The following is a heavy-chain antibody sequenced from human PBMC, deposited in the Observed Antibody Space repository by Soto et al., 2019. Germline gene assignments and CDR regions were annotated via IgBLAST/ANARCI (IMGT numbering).Heavy chain of an antibody. D-gene: IGHD2-15*01. CDR1: GGSISSSSYY. CDR2: IYYSGST. V-gene: IGHV4-39*01. Sequence: SETLSFTCTVSGGSISSSSYYWGWIRQPPGKGLEWIGSIYYSGSTYYNPSLKSRVTISVDTSKNQFSLKLSSVTAADTAVYYCARHVGYYYYGMDVWGQGTTVTVSS. J-gene: IGHJ6*02. CDR3: ARHVGYYYYGMDV.